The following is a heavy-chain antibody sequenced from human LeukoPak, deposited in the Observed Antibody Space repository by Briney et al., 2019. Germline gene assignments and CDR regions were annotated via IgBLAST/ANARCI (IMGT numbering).Heavy chain of an antibody. J-gene: IGHJ4*02. Sequence: GASVKVSCKASGYTFTSYGISWVRQAPGQGLEWMGWISAYNGNTNYAQKLQGRVTMTTDTSTSTAYMELRSLRSDDTAVYYCARVVVEPAASYYFDYWGQGTLVTVSS. V-gene: IGHV1-18*01. CDR1: GYTFTSYG. D-gene: IGHD2-2*01. CDR2: ISAYNGNT. CDR3: ARVVVEPAASYYFDY.